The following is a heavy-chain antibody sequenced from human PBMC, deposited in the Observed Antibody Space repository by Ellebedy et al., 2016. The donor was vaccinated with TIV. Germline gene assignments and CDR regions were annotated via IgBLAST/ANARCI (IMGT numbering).Heavy chain of an antibody. D-gene: IGHD2-15*01. V-gene: IGHV4-34*01. CDR1: NVSFSIYY. CDR3: ATVLRSAVNAFNI. Sequence: SETLSLXXAFSNVSFSIYYWTWIRQSPGKGLEWIGEISHIGSTDYNPSLESRVSISMDMSKKQFSLRLDSVTAADTAVYFCATVLRSAVNAFNIWGQGTMVTVSP. J-gene: IGHJ3*02. CDR2: ISHIGST.